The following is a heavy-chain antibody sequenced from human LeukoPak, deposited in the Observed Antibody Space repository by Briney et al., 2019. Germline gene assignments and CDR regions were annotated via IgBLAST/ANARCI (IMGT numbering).Heavy chain of an antibody. Sequence: ASVKVSCKASGYTFTGYYMHWVRQAPGQGLEWMGWINPNSGGTNYAQKFQGRVTMTRDTSISTAYMELSRLRSDDTAVYYCARARDGSGSYEDWFDPWGQGTLVTVSS. J-gene: IGHJ5*02. CDR3: ARARDGSGSYEDWFDP. CDR1: GYTFTGYY. CDR2: INPNSGGT. V-gene: IGHV1-2*02. D-gene: IGHD3-10*01.